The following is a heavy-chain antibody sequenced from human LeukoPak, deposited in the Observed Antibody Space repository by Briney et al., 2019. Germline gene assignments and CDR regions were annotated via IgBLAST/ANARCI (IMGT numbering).Heavy chain of an antibody. Sequence: GGSLRLSCAASGFTFSSYAMSWVRQAPGKGLEWVSAISGSGGSTYYADFVKGRFTISRDNSKNTLYLQMNSLRADDTALYYCARDTLGEGEDANYAVYYFDYWGQGTVVTVSS. CDR3: ARDTLGEGEDANYAVYYFDY. CDR2: ISGSGGST. D-gene: IGHD4/OR15-4a*01. V-gene: IGHV3-23*01. CDR1: GFTFSSYA. J-gene: IGHJ4*02.